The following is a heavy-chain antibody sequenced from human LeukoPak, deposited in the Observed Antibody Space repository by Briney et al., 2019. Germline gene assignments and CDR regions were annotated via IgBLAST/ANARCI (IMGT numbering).Heavy chain of an antibody. Sequence: GGSLRLSCAASGFTFSSYAMSWVRQAPGKGLEWVSAISGSGGSTYYADSVKGRFTISRDNSKNTLYLQMNSLRAEDTAVYYCAKGPREGFGAYYYYMDVWGKGTTVTVSS. CDR3: AKGPREGFGAYYYYMDV. CDR2: ISGSGGST. V-gene: IGHV3-23*01. J-gene: IGHJ6*03. D-gene: IGHD3-10*01. CDR1: GFTFSSYA.